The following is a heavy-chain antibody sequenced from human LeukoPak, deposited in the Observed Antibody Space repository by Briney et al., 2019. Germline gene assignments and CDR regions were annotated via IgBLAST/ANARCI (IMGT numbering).Heavy chain of an antibody. CDR2: IYPRDSDT. D-gene: IGHD6-13*01. Sequence: GESLKISCKGSGYSFTSYWIGWVRQMPGKGLEWMGIIYPRDSDTRYSPSFQGQVTISADKSISTAYLQWSSLKASDTAIYYCARFGIAAQRWIDYWGQGTLVTVSS. J-gene: IGHJ4*02. V-gene: IGHV5-51*01. CDR1: GYSFTSYW. CDR3: ARFGIAAQRWIDY.